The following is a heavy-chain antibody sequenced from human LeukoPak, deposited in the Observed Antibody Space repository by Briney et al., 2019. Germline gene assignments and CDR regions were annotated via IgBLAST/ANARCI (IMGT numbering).Heavy chain of an antibody. CDR2: IWYDGSNK. Sequence: GRSLRLSCAASGFTFSSNDMHWVRQAPGKGLEWVAVIWYDGSNKYYADSVKGRFTISRDNSKNTLYLQMNSLRAEDTAVYYCARAFLVGAISSWFDPWGQGTLVTVSS. CDR1: GFTFSSND. J-gene: IGHJ5*02. D-gene: IGHD1-26*01. V-gene: IGHV3-33*01. CDR3: ARAFLVGAISSWFDP.